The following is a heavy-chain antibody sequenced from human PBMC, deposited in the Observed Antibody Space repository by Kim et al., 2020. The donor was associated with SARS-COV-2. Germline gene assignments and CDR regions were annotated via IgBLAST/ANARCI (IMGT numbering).Heavy chain of an antibody. CDR1: GFTFSSYG. V-gene: IGHV3-7*03. J-gene: IGHJ6*02. CDR2: IKPDGSEK. CDR3: ARGMDD. Sequence: GGSLRLSCAASGFTFSSYGMNWVRQAPGKGLEWVAYIKPDGSEKNYVDSVKGRFTISRDNAKNSLFLQMNSLRAEDTAVYYCARGMDDWGQGTTVTVSS.